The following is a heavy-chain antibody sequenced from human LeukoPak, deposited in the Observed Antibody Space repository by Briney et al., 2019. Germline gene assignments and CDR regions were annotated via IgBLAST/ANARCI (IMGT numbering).Heavy chain of an antibody. V-gene: IGHV3-21*03. Sequence: GGSLRLSCAASGFTFSNYSMNWVRQAPGKGLEWVSSISSSSYIYYADSVKGRFTISRDNAKNSLYLQMNSLRAEDTAVYYCARDCWDYGSGSYCGIDYWGQGTLVTVSS. CDR2: ISSSSYI. D-gene: IGHD3-10*01. CDR3: ARDCWDYGSGSYCGIDY. CDR1: GFTFSNYS. J-gene: IGHJ4*02.